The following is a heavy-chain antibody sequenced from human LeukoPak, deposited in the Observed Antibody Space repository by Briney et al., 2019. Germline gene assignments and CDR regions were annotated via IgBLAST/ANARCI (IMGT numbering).Heavy chain of an antibody. CDR1: GGSISSYY. J-gene: IGHJ3*02. Sequence: SETLSLTCTVSGGSISSYYWSWIRQPPGKGLEWIGYIYYSGSTNYNPSLKSRVTISVDTSKNQFSLKLSSVTAADTAVYYCARDRRGYYDAFDIRGQGTMVTVSS. D-gene: IGHD1-26*01. CDR3: ARDRRGYYDAFDI. CDR2: IYYSGST. V-gene: IGHV4-59*01.